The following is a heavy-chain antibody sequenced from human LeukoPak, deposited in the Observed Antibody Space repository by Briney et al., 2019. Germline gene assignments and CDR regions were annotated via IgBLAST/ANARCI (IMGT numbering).Heavy chain of an antibody. CDR2: INPNSGDT. J-gene: IGHJ4*02. D-gene: IGHD1-26*01. CDR3: ARDWRGSYFPDF. V-gene: IGHV1-2*02. Sequence: ASVRVSCKASGYTLTDYYMHWVRQAPGQGLEWMGWINPNSGDTNYAQKFQGRVTMTRDTSISTAYMELSRLTSDDTAVYYCARDWRGSYFPDFWGQGTLVTVSS. CDR1: GYTLTDYY.